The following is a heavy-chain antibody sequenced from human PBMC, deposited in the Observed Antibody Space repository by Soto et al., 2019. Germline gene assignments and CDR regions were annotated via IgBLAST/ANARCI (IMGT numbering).Heavy chain of an antibody. CDR2: ISWHGDSS. J-gene: IGHJ3*01. CDR1: GLNLIAYP. CDR3: VKAGKFKAFDV. D-gene: IGHD1-26*01. V-gene: IGHV3-43*01. Sequence: VQLVESGGVAVQAGGSLRLSCVASGLNLIAYPMHWVRQVPGKGLEWVSLISWHGDSSDYADSVKSRFTISRDNTKNSLYLQMNTLRTDDTALYFCVKAGKFKAFDVWGQGTLVTVSS.